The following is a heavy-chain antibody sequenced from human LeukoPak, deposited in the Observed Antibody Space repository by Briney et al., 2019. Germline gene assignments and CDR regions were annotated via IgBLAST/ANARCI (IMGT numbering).Heavy chain of an antibody. J-gene: IGHJ4*02. CDR3: VRDVSQRRHFDY. V-gene: IGHV4-30-2*01. CDR1: GDSISSGAYY. D-gene: IGHD1-1*01. CDR2: FYGSGSA. Sequence: SQTLSLTCTVSGDSISSGAYYWSWIRQPPGKGLEWIGYFYGSGSASYNPSLKSRVTISVDRSDNQFSLKMSSVTAADTAVYYCVRDVSQRRHFDYWGQGTLVTVSS.